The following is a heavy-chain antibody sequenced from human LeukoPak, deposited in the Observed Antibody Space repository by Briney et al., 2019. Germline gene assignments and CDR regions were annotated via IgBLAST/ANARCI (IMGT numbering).Heavy chain of an antibody. Sequence: GGSLRLSCAASGFTVSSNYMSWVRQAPGKGLEWVSAISGSGGSTYYADSVKGRFTISRDNSKNTLYLQMNSLRAEDTAVYYCAKGSKYDFWSGYPDYWGQGTLVTVSS. D-gene: IGHD3-3*01. CDR3: AKGSKYDFWSGYPDY. V-gene: IGHV3-23*01. CDR2: ISGSGGST. CDR1: GFTVSSNY. J-gene: IGHJ4*02.